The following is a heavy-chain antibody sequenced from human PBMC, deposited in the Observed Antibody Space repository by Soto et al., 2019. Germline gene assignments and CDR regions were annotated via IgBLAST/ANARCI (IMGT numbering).Heavy chain of an antibody. CDR1: GFTFSSYS. D-gene: IGHD2-8*01. CDR2: ISSSSSYI. CDR3: ARGVLGYCTNGVCYGDAFDI. J-gene: IGHJ3*02. Sequence: GGSLRLSCAASGFTFSSYSMNWVRQAPGKGLEWVSSISSSSSYIYYADSVKGRFTISRDNAKNSLYLQMNSLRAEDTAVYYCARGVLGYCTNGVCYGDAFDIWGQGTMVTVSS. V-gene: IGHV3-21*01.